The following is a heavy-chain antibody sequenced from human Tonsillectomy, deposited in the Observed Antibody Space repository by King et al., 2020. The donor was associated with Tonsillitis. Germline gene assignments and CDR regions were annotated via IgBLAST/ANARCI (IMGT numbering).Heavy chain of an antibody. CDR2: IYHSGST. Sequence: VQLQESGPGLVKPSETLSLTCAVSVYSITSDYYWGWIRQPPGKGLEWIGSIYHSGSTYYNPSLKSRVTISVDTSKNQFSLILSSVTAADTAVYYCARGILWSPPALYYFDYWGQGTLVTVSS. J-gene: IGHJ4*02. CDR3: ARGILWSPPALYYFDY. CDR1: VYSITSDYY. V-gene: IGHV4-38-2*01. D-gene: IGHD3-10*01.